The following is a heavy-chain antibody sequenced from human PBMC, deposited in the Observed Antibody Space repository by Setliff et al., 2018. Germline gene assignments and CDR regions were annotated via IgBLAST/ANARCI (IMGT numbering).Heavy chain of an antibody. CDR2: INIGGGST. D-gene: IGHD2-2*01. CDR3: SRLVRYCTTTSCQGASGAEL. CDR1: GYTFARYY. J-gene: IGHJ4*02. Sequence: ASVKVSCKASGYTFARYYMYWVRQARGQGPEWMGIINIGGGSTTYADRFQGRVTMTSDTSTTTIYMELASLTSDDTAVYYCSRLVRYCTTTSCQGASGAELWGQGTLVTVSS. V-gene: IGHV1-46*01.